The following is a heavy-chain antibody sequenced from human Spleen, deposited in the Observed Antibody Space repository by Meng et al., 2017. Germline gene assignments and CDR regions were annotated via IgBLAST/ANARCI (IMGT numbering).Heavy chain of an antibody. J-gene: IGHJ4*02. CDR1: GGSISSSSYY. Sequence: SETLSLTCTVSGGSISSSSYYWGWIRQPPGKGLEWIGSIYYSGSTYYNPSLKSRVTISVDTSKNQFSLKLSSVTAADTAVYFCARGLYYGSGSYGYWGQGMLVTVSS. V-gene: IGHV4-39*07. CDR3: ARGLYYGSGSYGY. CDR2: IYYSGST. D-gene: IGHD3-10*01.